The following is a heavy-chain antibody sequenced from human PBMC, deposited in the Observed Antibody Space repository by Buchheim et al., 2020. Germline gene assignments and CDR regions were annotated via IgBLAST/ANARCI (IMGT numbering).Heavy chain of an antibody. V-gene: IGHV3-23*01. CDR2: INTGAGT. CDR1: GFTFSSYA. CDR3: AKGYCINGVCYTKYGLDV. Sequence: EMQLLESGGGLVQPGGSLRLSCAASGFTFSSYAMSWVRQAPGKGLEWVSSINTGAGTYYADSVNVRFTVSRDNSKKHLSLQMNSLRAEDTALYYCAKGYCINGVCYTKYGLDVWGQGTT. D-gene: IGHD2-8*01. J-gene: IGHJ6*02.